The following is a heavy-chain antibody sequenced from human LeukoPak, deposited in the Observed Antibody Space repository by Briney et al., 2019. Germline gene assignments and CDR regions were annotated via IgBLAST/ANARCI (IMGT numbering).Heavy chain of an antibody. V-gene: IGHV3-23*01. CDR2: ICGNGVYI. CDR3: ARGGGDDCGAQ. D-gene: IGHD4/OR15-4a*01. CDR1: GFTLSIYA. J-gene: IGHJ1*01. Sequence: PGGSLRLSCAASGFTLSIYAMSWVRQAPGGGLEWVSAICGNGVYIYYTHSEKGRFTISKDNSKNTLYLEMSSRRADDRATYCCARGGGDDCGAQWAQGT.